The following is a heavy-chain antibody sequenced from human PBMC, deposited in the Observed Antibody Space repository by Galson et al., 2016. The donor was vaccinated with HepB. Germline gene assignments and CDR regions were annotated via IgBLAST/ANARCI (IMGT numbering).Heavy chain of an antibody. CDR1: GYTFPSYG. J-gene: IGHJ4*02. D-gene: IGHD2-15*01. CDR3: VRGVAEDPPPNFDY. V-gene: IGHV1-18*01. Sequence: SVKVSCKASGYTFPSYGITWFRQAPGQGLEWMGGISAYSGNTNFAQRFHGRVTMTTDTLTSTAYMELRSLRSDDTALYYCVRGVAEDPPPNFDYWGQGTQVTVSS. CDR2: ISAYSGNT.